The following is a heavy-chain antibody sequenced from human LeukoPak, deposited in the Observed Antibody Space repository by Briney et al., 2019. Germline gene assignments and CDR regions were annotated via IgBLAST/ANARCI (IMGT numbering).Heavy chain of an antibody. Sequence: GGSLRLSCAASRFTFSSYAMSWVRQAPGKGLEWVSALSDSGSTIYYADSVKGRFTISRDNAKNSLYLQMNSLRAEDTAVYYCAELGITMIGGVWGKGTTVTISS. J-gene: IGHJ6*04. CDR3: AELGITMIGGV. V-gene: IGHV3-23*01. CDR1: RFTFSSYA. CDR2: LSDSGSTI. D-gene: IGHD3-10*02.